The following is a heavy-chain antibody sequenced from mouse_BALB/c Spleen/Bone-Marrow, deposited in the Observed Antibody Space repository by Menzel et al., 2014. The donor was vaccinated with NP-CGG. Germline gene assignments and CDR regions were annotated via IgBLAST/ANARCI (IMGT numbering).Heavy chain of an antibody. D-gene: IGHD1-1*01. CDR2: INPDSSTI. CDR1: GFDFSRYW. Sequence: DVKLVESGGGLVQPGGSLKLSCAASGFDFSRYWMSWVRQAPGKGLEWIGEINPDSSTINYTPSLKDKFIISRDNAKKSQYLQMSKVRSEDTGLYYCARLGYYGSMGYWGQGTTLTVSS. J-gene: IGHJ2*01. CDR3: ARLGYYGSMGY. V-gene: IGHV4-1*02.